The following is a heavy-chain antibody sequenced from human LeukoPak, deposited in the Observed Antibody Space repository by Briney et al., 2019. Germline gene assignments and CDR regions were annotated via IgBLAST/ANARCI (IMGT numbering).Heavy chain of an antibody. CDR3: ARSYCSSASCRKACYYYGMDV. D-gene: IGHD2-2*01. Sequence: GGSLQISCEASGYRFTTDWVGCVRQSPGKGLEWMGIIYPGDSDAYYSPSFQGQVTISADNSINTAYLQWSSLKASDTAIYYCARSYCSSASCRKACYYYGMDVWGQGTTVTVSS. CDR1: GYRFTTDW. V-gene: IGHV5-51*01. CDR2: IYPGDSDA. J-gene: IGHJ6*02.